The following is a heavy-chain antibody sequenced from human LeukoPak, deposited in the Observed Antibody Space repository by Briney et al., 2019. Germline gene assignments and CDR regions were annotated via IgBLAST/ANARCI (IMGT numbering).Heavy chain of an antibody. D-gene: IGHD3-3*01. CDR3: ATDINDDFWSGYYGFDY. V-gene: IGHV1-24*01. CDR1: GYTLTELS. J-gene: IGHJ4*02. CDR2: FDPEDGET. Sequence: ASAKVSCKVSGYTLTELSMHWVRQAPGKGLEWMGGFDPEDGETIYAQKFQGRVTMTEDTSTDTAYMELSSLRSEDTAVYYCATDINDDFWSGYYGFDYWGQGTLVTVSS.